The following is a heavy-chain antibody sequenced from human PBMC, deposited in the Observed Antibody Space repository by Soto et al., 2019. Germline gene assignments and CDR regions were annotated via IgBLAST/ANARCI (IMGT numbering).Heavy chain of an antibody. CDR2: INSDGSAI. J-gene: IGHJ4*02. CDR1: GFTFISYW. D-gene: IGHD6-19*01. V-gene: IGHV3-74*01. CDR3: VRAWAGY. Sequence: GGSLRLSCAASGFTFISYWMHWIRQAPGKGLVWVSRINSDGSAINYADSVKGRFTVSRDNAKNTLYLQMNSLRAEDTAVYYCVRAWAGYWGQGTLVTVSS.